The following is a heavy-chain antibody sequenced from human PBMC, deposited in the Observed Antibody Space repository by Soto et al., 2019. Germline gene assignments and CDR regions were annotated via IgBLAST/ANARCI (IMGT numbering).Heavy chain of an antibody. CDR3: ASLSRFALDY. Sequence: VQLVESGGGLVKPGGSLRLSCAASGFAFSSYTMNWVRQAPGKGLEWVSSISGGGDYIYYTGSGKGRFSISRDNAKNSLYLQMDSLRAEDTAVYYCASLSRFALDYWGQGTLVTDSS. CDR2: ISGGGDYI. V-gene: IGHV3-21*01. J-gene: IGHJ4*01. CDR1: GFAFSSYT. D-gene: IGHD3-10*01.